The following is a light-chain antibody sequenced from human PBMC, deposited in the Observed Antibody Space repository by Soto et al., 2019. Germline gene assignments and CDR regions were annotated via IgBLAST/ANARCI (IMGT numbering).Light chain of an antibody. V-gene: IGKV3-20*01. CDR3: QQYGSSLFT. Sequence: DIVLTQSPGTLSLSPGERATLSWRASQSVSSKYLAWYQQKPGQPPRVLIYGTSIRATGIPERFSGGGSGTDFTLTITRLESEDFAVYYCQQYGSSLFTFGPGTKVDFK. CDR2: GTS. J-gene: IGKJ3*01. CDR1: QSVSSKY.